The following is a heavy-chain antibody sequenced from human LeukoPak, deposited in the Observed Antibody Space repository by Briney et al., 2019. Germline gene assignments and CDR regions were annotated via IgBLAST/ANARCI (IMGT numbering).Heavy chain of an antibody. CDR1: AFTFSSYA. V-gene: IGHV3-23*01. CDR2: ISGSGGST. Sequence: GGSLRLSCAASAFTFSSYAMSWVRQAPGKGLEWVPGISGSGGSTYYADSVKGRFTISRNNSKNTLYLQMNSLRADDTAVYYCAKDVVGAINYFDYWGQGTLVTVSS. D-gene: IGHD1-26*01. J-gene: IGHJ4*02. CDR3: AKDVVGAINYFDY.